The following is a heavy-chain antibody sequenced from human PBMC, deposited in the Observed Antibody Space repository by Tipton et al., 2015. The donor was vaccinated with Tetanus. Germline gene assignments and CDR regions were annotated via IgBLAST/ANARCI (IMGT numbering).Heavy chain of an antibody. D-gene: IGHD3-22*01. CDR2: INAGKGNT. V-gene: IGHV1-3*03. Sequence: QVQLVQSGPEVKQPGASVKVSCKASGYTFTNYAIHWVRQSPGQRLEWMGFINAGKGNTRYSQDFQGRVTISRDTSASTAYMELSSLRSEDRAVYFCARADYFDNSGSYSSYYYGMDVWGQGTTVAVSS. J-gene: IGHJ6*02. CDR3: ARADYFDNSGSYSSYYYGMDV. CDR1: GYTFTNYA.